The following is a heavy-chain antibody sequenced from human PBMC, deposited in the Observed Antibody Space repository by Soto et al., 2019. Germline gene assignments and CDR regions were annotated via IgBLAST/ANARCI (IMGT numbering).Heavy chain of an antibody. CDR1: EFTFDKYY. CDR2: IKPDGSEQ. Sequence: EVQLVESGGGLVQPGGSLRLSCAASEFTFDKYYMTWVRQAPGKGPEWVANIKPDGSEQYYVDSVKCRFTISRDNANHSLYLQMNSLRAEDTAVYFCARGNWNYYYGFDVWGQGTTVTVSS. D-gene: IGHD1-20*01. CDR3: ARGNWNYYYGFDV. J-gene: IGHJ6*02. V-gene: IGHV3-7*01.